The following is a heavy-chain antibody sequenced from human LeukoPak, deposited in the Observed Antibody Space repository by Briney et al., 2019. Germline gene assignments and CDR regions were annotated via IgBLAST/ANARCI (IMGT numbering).Heavy chain of an antibody. Sequence: VASVKVSCKASGYTFTSYGISWVRQAPGQRLEWMGWINAGNGNTKYSQEFQGRVTITRDTSASTAYMELSSLRSEDMAVYYCARASNDYGGRNREDYYYYMDVWGKGTTVTVSS. CDR3: ARASNDYGGRNREDYYYYMDV. D-gene: IGHD4-23*01. J-gene: IGHJ6*03. CDR2: INAGNGNT. V-gene: IGHV1-3*03. CDR1: GYTFTSYG.